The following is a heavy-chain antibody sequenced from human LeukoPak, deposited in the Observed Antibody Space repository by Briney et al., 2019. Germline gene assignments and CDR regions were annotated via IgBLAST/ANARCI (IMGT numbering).Heavy chain of an antibody. CDR3: AKETSSSFDY. J-gene: IGHJ4*02. CDR2: ISNSGGST. Sequence: GGSLRLSCVASGFTFHIYAMNWVRQAPGKGLEWVSGISNSGGSTYYADSVKGRFTISRDNSKNTLYLQMNSLRAEDTAVYYCAKETSSSFDYWGQGTLVTVSS. D-gene: IGHD6-6*01. V-gene: IGHV3-23*01. CDR1: GFTFHIYA.